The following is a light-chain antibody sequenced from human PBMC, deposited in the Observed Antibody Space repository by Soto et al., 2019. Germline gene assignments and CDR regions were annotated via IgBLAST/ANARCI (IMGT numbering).Light chain of an antibody. J-gene: IGKJ4*01. V-gene: IGKV3-15*01. Sequence: EIVMTQSPATLSVSPGERATLSCRASQSVSSNLAWYQQKPGQAPRLLIYGASTRATGIPARFSGSGSGTEFTLTISSLQSDDFAFYYCQQYNNWPLGFGERTKVEIK. CDR2: GAS. CDR3: QQYNNWPLG. CDR1: QSVSSN.